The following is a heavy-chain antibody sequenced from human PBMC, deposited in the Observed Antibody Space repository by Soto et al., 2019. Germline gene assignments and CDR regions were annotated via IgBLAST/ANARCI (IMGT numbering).Heavy chain of an antibody. CDR2: ISSSSSYI. CDR1: GFTFSSYS. V-gene: IGHV3-21*01. J-gene: IGHJ6*02. D-gene: IGHD4-17*01. Sequence: GGSLRLCCAASGFTFSSYSMNWVRQAPGKGLEWVSSISSSSSYIYYADSVKGRFTISRDNAKNSLYLQMNSLRAEDTAVYYCARDTAGDYYYYGMDVWGQGTTVTVSS. CDR3: ARDTAGDYYYYGMDV.